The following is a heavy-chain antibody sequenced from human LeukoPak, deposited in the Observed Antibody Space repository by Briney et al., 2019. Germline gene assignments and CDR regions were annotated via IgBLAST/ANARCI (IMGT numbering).Heavy chain of an antibody. V-gene: IGHV4-4*02. CDR3: ARDFTGGSYGDV. Sequence: PSETLSLTCAVSGGSITSSNWWSWVRQPPGKGLEWIGEIYHSGSTNYNPSLESRVTISVDKSKNQFSLKLNSVTAADTAVYYCARDFTGGSYGDVWGQGTTVTASS. J-gene: IGHJ6*02. CDR1: GGSITSSNW. D-gene: IGHD3-16*01. CDR2: IYHSGST.